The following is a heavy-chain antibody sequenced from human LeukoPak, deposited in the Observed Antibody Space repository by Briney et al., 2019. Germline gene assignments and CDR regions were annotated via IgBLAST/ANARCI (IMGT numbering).Heavy chain of an antibody. V-gene: IGHV3-23*01. J-gene: IGHJ4*02. CDR1: GFTFSSYA. Sequence: PGGSLRLPCAASGFTFSSYAMSWVRQAPGKGLEWVSAISGSGGSTYYADSVKGRFTISRDNSKNTLYLQMNSLRAEDTAVYYCAKDHLRRSTSCYEASDYWGQGTLVTVSS. CDR2: ISGSGGST. D-gene: IGHD2-2*01. CDR3: AKDHLRRSTSCYEASDY.